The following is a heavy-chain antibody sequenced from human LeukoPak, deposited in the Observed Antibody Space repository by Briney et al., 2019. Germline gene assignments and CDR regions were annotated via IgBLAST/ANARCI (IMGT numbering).Heavy chain of an antibody. J-gene: IGHJ4*02. V-gene: IGHV3-15*01. D-gene: IGHD1-26*01. CDR2: IKSKTDGGTT. Sequence: SGGSLRLSCAASGFTFRNAWMSWVRQAPGKGLEWVGRIKSKTDGGTTDYAAPVKGRFTISRDDSRNTLYLQMNSLKTEDTALYYCTTDRVGTTNFDYWGQGTLVTVSS. CDR1: GFTFRNAW. CDR3: TTDRVGTTNFDY.